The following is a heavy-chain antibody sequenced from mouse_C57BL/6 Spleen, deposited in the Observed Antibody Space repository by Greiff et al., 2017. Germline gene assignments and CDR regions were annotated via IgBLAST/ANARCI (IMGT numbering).Heavy chain of an antibody. V-gene: IGHV3-6*01. CDR2: IGYDGSN. CDR3: ARGGYQGYFDC. J-gene: IGHJ2*01. CDR1: GYSITSGYY. Sequence: EVQLQQSGPGLVKPSPSLSLTCSVTGYSITSGYYWNWIRQFPGNKLEWMGYIGYDGSNNCNPSLKNRISITRDTSRNQFFLKLNSVTTEGTATYYCARGGYQGYFDCWGQGTTPTGSS. D-gene: IGHD2-2*01.